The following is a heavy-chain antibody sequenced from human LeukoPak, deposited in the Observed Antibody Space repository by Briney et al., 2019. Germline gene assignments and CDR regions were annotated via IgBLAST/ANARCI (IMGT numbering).Heavy chain of an antibody. CDR3: ARDGGGYPRAFDI. Sequence: ASVKVSCKASGDTFSSYAISWVRQAPGQGLEWMGGIIPIFGTANYAQKFQGRVTITADESTSTAYMELSSLRSEDTAVYYCARDGGGYPRAFDIWGQGTMVTVSS. CDR1: GDTFSSYA. CDR2: IIPIFGTA. V-gene: IGHV1-69*01. J-gene: IGHJ3*02. D-gene: IGHD5-12*01.